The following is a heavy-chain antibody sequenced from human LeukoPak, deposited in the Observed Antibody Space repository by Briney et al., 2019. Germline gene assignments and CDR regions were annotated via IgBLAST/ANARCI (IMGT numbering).Heavy chain of an antibody. CDR2: IFLGNK. CDR1: GINANDYY. V-gene: IGHV3-53*01. J-gene: IGHJ4*02. Sequence: GGCLTLSCELSGINANDYYISWVRQAPGKGLEWVSLIFLGNKHYRDSMGGRFTISRDDATSSVSTVHLQMNSLRAEDTAVYFCATSDSYPWLLGYWGRGTLVTVSS. D-gene: IGHD2-15*01. CDR3: ATSDSYPWLLGY.